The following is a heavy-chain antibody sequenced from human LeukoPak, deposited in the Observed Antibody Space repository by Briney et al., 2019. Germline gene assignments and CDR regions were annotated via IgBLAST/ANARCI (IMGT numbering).Heavy chain of an antibody. J-gene: IGHJ4*02. D-gene: IGHD6-19*01. CDR1: GFTFSSHW. Sequence: QTGGSLRLSCAASGFTFSSHWMSWVRQAPGKGLEWVANIKQDGSEKYYVDSVKGRFTISRDNAKNSLYLQMNSLRAEDTAVYYCAREGLAGTLDYWGQGTLVTVSS. CDR2: IKQDGSEK. V-gene: IGHV3-7*01. CDR3: AREGLAGTLDY.